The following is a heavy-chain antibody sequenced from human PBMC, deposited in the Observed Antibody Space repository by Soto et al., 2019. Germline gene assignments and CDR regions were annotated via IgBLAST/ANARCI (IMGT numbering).Heavy chain of an antibody. D-gene: IGHD3-10*01. CDR3: ARFNGSGTNYYMDV. J-gene: IGHJ6*03. CDR2: ISVDSGNT. Sequence: QVQLVQSGAELKKPGASAKVSCKASGYIFTSYGISWVRQAPGQGLEWMAWISVDSGNTNYAQNFQGRVTMTTDTSASTGHRELRSLRSDDTAVYYCARFNGSGTNYYMDVWGKGPTVIVSS. V-gene: IGHV1-18*01. CDR1: GYIFTSYG.